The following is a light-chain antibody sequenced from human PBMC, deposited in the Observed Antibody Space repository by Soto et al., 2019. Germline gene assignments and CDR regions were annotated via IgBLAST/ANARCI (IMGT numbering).Light chain of an antibody. J-gene: IGKJ4*01. CDR3: EQRSNWPT. Sequence: IVLTQAPAILYLSSGERATLSSRASQSVNCYLAWYQQNPCQAPRLLIYDASIRATGIPARVSGSGSGSDFTLTISSLEPEDFAVYYCEQRSNWPTFGGGTMVVIK. V-gene: IGKV3-11*01. CDR2: DAS. CDR1: QSVNCY.